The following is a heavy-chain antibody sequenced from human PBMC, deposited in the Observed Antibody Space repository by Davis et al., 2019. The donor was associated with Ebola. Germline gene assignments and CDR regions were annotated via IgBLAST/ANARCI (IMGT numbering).Heavy chain of an antibody. CDR1: GFTFSSYE. V-gene: IGHV3-48*03. J-gene: IGHJ6*02. D-gene: IGHD3-3*01. CDR3: ARDGFWSGYYLRGMDV. CDR2: ISSSGSTI. Sequence: PGGSLRLSCAASGFTFSSYEMNWVRQAPGKGLEWVSYISSSGSTIYYADSVKGRFTISRDNAKNSLYLQMNSLRAEDTAVYYCARDGFWSGYYLRGMDVWGQGTTVTVSS.